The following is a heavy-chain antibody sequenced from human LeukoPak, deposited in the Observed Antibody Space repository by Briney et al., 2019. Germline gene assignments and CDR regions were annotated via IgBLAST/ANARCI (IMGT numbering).Heavy chain of an antibody. V-gene: IGHV1-18*01. CDR1: GYTFTSYG. D-gene: IGHD3-10*01. Sequence: ASVKVSCKASGYTFTSYGISWVRQAPGQGLEWMGWISAYNGNTNYAQKLQGRVTMTTDTSTSTAYMEPRSLRSDDTAVYYCARDPNYYGSGSYYNVGFFVLWGQGTLVTVSS. J-gene: IGHJ4*02. CDR3: ARDPNYYGSGSYYNVGFFVL. CDR2: ISAYNGNT.